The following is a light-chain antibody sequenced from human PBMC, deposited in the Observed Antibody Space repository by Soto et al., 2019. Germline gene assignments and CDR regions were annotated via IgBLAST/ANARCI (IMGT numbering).Light chain of an antibody. V-gene: IGLV2-14*01. J-gene: IGLJ2*01. CDR3: SSFAGSRVLV. CDR1: SSDVGAYNY. Sequence: QSALTQPASVSGSPGQSLTISCTGTSSDVGAYNYVSWYQQHPGIPPKLIIYEVSDRPSGVSNRFSGSKSGNTASLTISGLQAEDEAVYYCSSFAGSRVLVLGGGTKLTVL. CDR2: EVS.